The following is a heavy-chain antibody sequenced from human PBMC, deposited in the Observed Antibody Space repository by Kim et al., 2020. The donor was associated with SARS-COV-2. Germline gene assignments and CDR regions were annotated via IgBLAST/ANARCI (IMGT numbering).Heavy chain of an antibody. D-gene: IGHD3-9*01. CDR1: GFTFSSYW. J-gene: IGHJ4*02. CDR3: ARVGRYFDWLAQWGVD. V-gene: IGHV3-74*01. Sequence: GGSLRLSCAASGFTFSSYWMHWVRQAPGKGLVWVSRINSDGSSTSYADSVKGRFTISRDNAKNTLYLQMNSLRAEDTAVYYCARVGRYFDWLAQWGVDWGQGTLVTVSS. CDR2: INSDGSST.